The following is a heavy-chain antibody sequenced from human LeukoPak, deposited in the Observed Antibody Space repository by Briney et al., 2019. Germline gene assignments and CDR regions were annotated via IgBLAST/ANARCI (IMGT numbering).Heavy chain of an antibody. CDR1: GYTLTELS. V-gene: IGHV1-24*01. D-gene: IGHD2-2*01. Sequence: GASVKVSCNVSGYTLTELSMHWVRQAPGKGLEWMGGFDPEDGETIYAQKFQGRVTMTEDTSTDTAYMELSSLRSEDTAVYYCATVSSICSSTSCYQGRFDYWGQGTLVTVSS. CDR3: ATVSSICSSTSCYQGRFDY. J-gene: IGHJ4*02. CDR2: FDPEDGET.